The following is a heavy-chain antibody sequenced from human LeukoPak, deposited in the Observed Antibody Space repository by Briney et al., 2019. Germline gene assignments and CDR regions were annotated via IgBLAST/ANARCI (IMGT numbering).Heavy chain of an antibody. Sequence: SETLSLTCTVSGGSISSYYWSWIRQPPGKGLEWIGYIYYSGSTNYNPSLKSRVTISVDTSKNQFSLKLSSVTAADTAVYYCAKRYYQYYMDVWGKGTTVTVSS. V-gene: IGHV4-59*12. CDR1: GGSISSYY. J-gene: IGHJ6*03. CDR3: AKRYYQYYMDV. CDR2: IYYSGST.